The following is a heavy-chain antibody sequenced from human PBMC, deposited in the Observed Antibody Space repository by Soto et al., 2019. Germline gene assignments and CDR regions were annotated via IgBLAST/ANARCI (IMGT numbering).Heavy chain of an antibody. J-gene: IGHJ2*01. CDR2: IYYSGGT. Sequence: QLQLQESGPGLVKPSETLSLTCTVSGGSISSSSYYWGWIRQPPGKGLEWIGTIYYSGGTYYNPSLKSRVTISVDTSKNQFSLKLSSVTAADTAVYYCVRSPQRVTIFGVVKENWYFALWGRGTLVTVSS. V-gene: IGHV4-39*01. CDR3: VRSPQRVTIFGVVKENWYFAL. D-gene: IGHD3-3*01. CDR1: GGSISSSSYY.